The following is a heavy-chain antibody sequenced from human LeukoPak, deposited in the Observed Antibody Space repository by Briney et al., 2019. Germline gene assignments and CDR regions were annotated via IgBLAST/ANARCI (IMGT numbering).Heavy chain of an antibody. CDR2: ISWNSGSI. J-gene: IGHJ6*03. Sequence: PGGSLRLSCAASGFTFDDYDMQWVRQAPGKGLEWVSGISWNSGSIGYADSVKGRFTISRDNAKNSLYLQMNSLRPEDTAVYYCAKNRRIFGRTLQRHYMDVWGKGTTVAVSS. CDR3: AKNRRIFGRTLQRHYMDV. CDR1: GFTFDDYD. D-gene: IGHD3-3*01. V-gene: IGHV3-9*01.